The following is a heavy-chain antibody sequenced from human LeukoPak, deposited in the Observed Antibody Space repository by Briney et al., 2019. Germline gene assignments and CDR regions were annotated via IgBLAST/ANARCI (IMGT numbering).Heavy chain of an antibody. D-gene: IGHD2-15*01. CDR1: GFTFNIYT. J-gene: IGHJ3*02. CDR2: IGSSSRYI. V-gene: IGHV3-21*01. CDR3: ARDCSSSAFDI. Sequence: PGGSLRLSCAASGFTFNIYTMTWVRQAPRKGLEWVSSIGSSSRYIYYADSVKGRFTISRDNDKNSVYLQMNSLRTEDTAVYYCARDCSSSAFDIWGQGTMVTVSS.